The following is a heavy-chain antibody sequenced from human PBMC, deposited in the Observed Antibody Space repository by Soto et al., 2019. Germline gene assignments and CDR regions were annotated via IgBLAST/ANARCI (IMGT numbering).Heavy chain of an antibody. CDR3: TRAEVSYAYYYYGMDV. CDR1: GFTFGDYA. Sequence: SLRLSCTASGFTFGDYAMSWVRQAPGKGLEWVGFIRSKAYGGTTEYAASVKGRFTISRDDSKSIAYLQMNSLKTEDTAVYYCTRAEVSYAYYYYGMDVWGQGTTVTVSS. D-gene: IGHD3-16*01. J-gene: IGHJ6*02. V-gene: IGHV3-49*04. CDR2: IRSKAYGGTT.